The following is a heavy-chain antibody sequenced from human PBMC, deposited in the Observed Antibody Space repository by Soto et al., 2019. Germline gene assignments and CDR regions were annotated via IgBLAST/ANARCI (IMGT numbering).Heavy chain of an antibody. CDR2: ISSSGSTI. D-gene: IGHD3-10*01. CDR1: GFTFSSYE. CDR3: AREITDGSGSYPLDY. Sequence: PGGSLRLSCAASGFTFSSYEMNWVRQAPGKGLEWVSYISSSGSTIYYADSVKGRFTISRDNAKNSLYLQMNSLRAEDTAVYYCAREITDGSGSYPLDYWGQGTLVTVSS. V-gene: IGHV3-48*03. J-gene: IGHJ4*02.